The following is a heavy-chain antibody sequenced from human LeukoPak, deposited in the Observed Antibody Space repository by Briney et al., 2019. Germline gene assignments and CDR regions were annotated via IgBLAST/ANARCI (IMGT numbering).Heavy chain of an antibody. V-gene: IGHV4-59*01. CDR3: ARGGYYYDSSGYYSRYYFDY. J-gene: IGHJ4*02. CDR1: GGSISSYY. Sequence: SETLSLTCTVSGGSISSYYWSWIRQPPGKGLEWIGYICYSGSTNYNPSLKSRVTISVDTSKNQFSLKLSSVTAADTAVYYCARGGYYYDSSGYYSRYYFDYWGQGTLVTVSS. CDR2: ICYSGST. D-gene: IGHD3-22*01.